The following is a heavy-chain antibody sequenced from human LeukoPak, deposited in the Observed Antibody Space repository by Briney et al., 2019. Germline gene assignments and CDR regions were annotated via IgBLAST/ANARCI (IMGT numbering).Heavy chain of an antibody. CDR2: IAYYATYE. CDR3: ANDLGTGTTGGTRFDP. D-gene: IGHD1-1*01. J-gene: IGHJ5*01. CDR1: GFPFSTYR. V-gene: IGHV3-30*02. Sequence: GGSLRLSCAASGFPFSTYRMHWIRQTPGKRLEGVAFIAYYATYEFFADSVKGRFSISRDNAENTLYLEINSLRVEDTALYYCANDLGTGTTGGTRFDPWGQGTLVTVSS.